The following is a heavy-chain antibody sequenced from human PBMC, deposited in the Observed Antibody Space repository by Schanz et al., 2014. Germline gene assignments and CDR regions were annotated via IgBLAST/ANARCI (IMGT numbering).Heavy chain of an antibody. J-gene: IGHJ5*02. CDR1: GYNITSND. CDR3: ARDRRRYCSTASCLHDNWFDP. D-gene: IGHD2-2*01. V-gene: IGHV1-2*04. Sequence: QVQLVQSGAEMKKPGASVKVSCKASGYNITSNDVTWVRQATGQGLEWMGWMNPNSGTTNYAQKFQGWVTMTRDTSISTAYMELSRLKSDDTAVYYCARDRRRYCSTASCLHDNWFDPWGQGTLVIVSS. CDR2: MNPNSGTT.